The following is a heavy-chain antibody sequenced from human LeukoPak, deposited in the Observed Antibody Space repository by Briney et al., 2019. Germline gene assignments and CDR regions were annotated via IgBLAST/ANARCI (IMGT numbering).Heavy chain of an antibody. CDR3: ATDGDGFDT. Sequence: GGSLRLSCAASGFTFNDYYMSWIRQAPGKGLEWLSYINIGGTNTHYADSVKGRFTISRDNAKKSLYLEMNNLRAEDTAVYYYATDGDGFDTWGQGVLVTVSS. CDR1: GFTFNDYY. CDR2: INIGGTNT. J-gene: IGHJ5*02. V-gene: IGHV3-11*01.